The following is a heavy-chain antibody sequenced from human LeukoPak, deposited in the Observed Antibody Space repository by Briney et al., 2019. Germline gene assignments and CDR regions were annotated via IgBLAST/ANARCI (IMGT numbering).Heavy chain of an antibody. V-gene: IGHV4-31*11. D-gene: IGHD6-25*01. CDR1: GGSISSGNYC. Sequence: PSQTLSLTCAVSGGSISSGNYCWSWIRQHPGKGLESIGYIVYSGNTYYNPSLKSRVTISVDTSKNQFSLKLTSMTAADTAVYYCARVQRPSLYYYYMDVWSKGTTVTVSS. CDR2: IVYSGNT. J-gene: IGHJ6*03. CDR3: ARVQRPSLYYYYMDV.